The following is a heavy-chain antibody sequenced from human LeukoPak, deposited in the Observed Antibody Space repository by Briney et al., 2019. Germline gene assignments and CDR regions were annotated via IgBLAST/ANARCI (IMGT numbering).Heavy chain of an antibody. CDR2: ISSSSSYI. V-gene: IGHV3-21*01. CDR1: GFTFSSYS. D-gene: IGHD1-26*01. J-gene: IGHJ4*02. CDR3: ARDYSGSAEGLDY. Sequence: GGSLRLSCAASGFTFSSYSMNWVRQAPGKGLEWVSSISSSSSYIYYADSVKGRFTISRDNAKNSLYLQMNSLRAEDTAVYYCARDYSGSAEGLDYWGQGTLVTVSS.